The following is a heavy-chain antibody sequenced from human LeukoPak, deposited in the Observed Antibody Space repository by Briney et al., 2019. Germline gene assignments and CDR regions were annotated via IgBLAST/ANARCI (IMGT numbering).Heavy chain of an antibody. CDR3: AKGVYSSGWQFDY. J-gene: IGHJ4*02. Sequence: GGSLRLSCAASGFTFSSYAMSWVRQAPGKGLEWVSAISGSGGSTYYADSVKGRFTISRDNSKNTLYLQMNSLRAGDTAVYYCAKGVYSSGWQFDYWGQGTLVTVSS. V-gene: IGHV3-23*01. CDR2: ISGSGGST. CDR1: GFTFSSYA. D-gene: IGHD6-19*01.